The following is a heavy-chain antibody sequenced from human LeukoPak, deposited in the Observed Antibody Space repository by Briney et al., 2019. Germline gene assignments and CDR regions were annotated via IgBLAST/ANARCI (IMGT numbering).Heavy chain of an antibody. CDR3: AKDSQWELPDY. V-gene: IGHV3-48*01. CDR1: GFTFSSYS. J-gene: IGHJ4*02. D-gene: IGHD1-26*01. CDR2: ISSSSSTT. Sequence: PGGSLRLSCAAFGFTFSSYSMNWVRQAPGKGLEWVSYISSSSSTTYYADSVKGRFTISRDNSKNTLYLQMNSLRAEDTAVYYCAKDSQWELPDYWGQGTLVTVSS.